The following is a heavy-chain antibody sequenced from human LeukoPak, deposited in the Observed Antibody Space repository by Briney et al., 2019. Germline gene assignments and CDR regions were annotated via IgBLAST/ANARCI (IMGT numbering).Heavy chain of an antibody. CDR3: AKGPLYDF. Sequence: GGSLRLSCAASGFTFSNSAMSWVRQAPGEGLEWVSAISGSGDSTYYADSVKGRFTISRDKSKNTLYLQMNSLRAEDTAVYYCAKGPLYDFWGQGTLVTVSS. CDR2: ISGSGDST. J-gene: IGHJ4*02. V-gene: IGHV3-23*01. CDR1: GFTFSNSA.